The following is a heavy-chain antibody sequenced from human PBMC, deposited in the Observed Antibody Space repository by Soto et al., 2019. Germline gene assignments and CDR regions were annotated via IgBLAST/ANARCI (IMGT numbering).Heavy chain of an antibody. CDR1: GVSFSGYY. Sequence: ETLSLTCAVYGVSFSGYYWSWIRQPPGKGLEWIGEINHSGSTNYNPSLKSRVTISVDTSKNQFSLKLSSVTAADTAVYYCARGGYYDFWSGYYANWFDPWGQGTLVTVSS. CDR2: INHSGST. D-gene: IGHD3-3*01. CDR3: ARGGYYDFWSGYYANWFDP. J-gene: IGHJ5*02. V-gene: IGHV4-34*01.